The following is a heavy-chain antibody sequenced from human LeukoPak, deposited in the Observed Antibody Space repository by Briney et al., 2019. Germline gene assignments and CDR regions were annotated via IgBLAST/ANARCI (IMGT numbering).Heavy chain of an antibody. D-gene: IGHD6-6*01. J-gene: IGHJ4*02. Sequence: SETLSLTCAVYGGSISSYYWSWIRQPPGKGLEWIGYIYTSGSTNYNPSLKSRVTISVDTSKNQFSLKLSSVTAADTAVYYCARHLYSSSSPLDYRGQGTLVTVSS. CDR3: ARHLYSSSSPLDY. CDR1: GGSISSYY. CDR2: IYTSGST. V-gene: IGHV4-4*09.